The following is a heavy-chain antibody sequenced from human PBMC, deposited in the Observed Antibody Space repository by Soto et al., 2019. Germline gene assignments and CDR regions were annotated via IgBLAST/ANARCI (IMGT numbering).Heavy chain of an antibody. CDR3: ASMVRRSTVCCYYCMGV. Sequence: QVQLVQSGAEVKKPGASVKVSCKTSGYTFTSHGISWVRQAPGQGLEWMGWISPYNGDTNYAQKLQGRVSVTTDSSTRPAYMKARSLRSVDTAVYYCASMVRRSTVCCYYCMGVWGTGPRVTVSS. CDR1: GYTFTSHG. D-gene: IGHD3-10*01. J-gene: IGHJ6*03. CDR2: ISPYNGDT. V-gene: IGHV1-18*01.